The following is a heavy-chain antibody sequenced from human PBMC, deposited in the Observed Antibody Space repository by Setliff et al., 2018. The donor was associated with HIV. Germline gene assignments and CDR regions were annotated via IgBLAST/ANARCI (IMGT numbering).Heavy chain of an antibody. D-gene: IGHD5-18*01. CDR3: AKDMTMGEYSYDPAFFDY. Sequence: RASVKVSCKASGYTFSTYGISWVRQAPGQGLEWMGWISAHNDVTHYAQHLQGRVTMTTDTSTSTAYMELRSLRAEDTALYYCAKDMTMGEYSYDPAFFDYWGQGTLVTVSS. J-gene: IGHJ4*02. V-gene: IGHV1-18*01. CDR2: ISAHNDVT. CDR1: GYTFSTYG.